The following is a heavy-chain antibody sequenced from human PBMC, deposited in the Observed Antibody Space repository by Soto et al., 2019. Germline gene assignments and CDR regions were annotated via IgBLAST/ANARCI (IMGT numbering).Heavy chain of an antibody. D-gene: IGHD2-21*02. CDR3: ASSIVVVTALHY. Sequence: GYTFTSYAMHWVRQAPGQRLEWMGWINAGNGNTKYSQKFQGRVTITRDTSASTAYMELSSLRSEDTAVYYCASSIVVVTALHYSCQGTLVTVSS. V-gene: IGHV1-3*01. CDR2: INAGNGNT. J-gene: IGHJ4*02. CDR1: GYTFTSYA.